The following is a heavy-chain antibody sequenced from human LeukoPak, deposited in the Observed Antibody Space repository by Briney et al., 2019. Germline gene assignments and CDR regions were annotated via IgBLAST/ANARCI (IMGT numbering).Heavy chain of an antibody. CDR1: GFTFSSYA. Sequence: GGSLRLSCAASGFTFSSYAMSWVRQAPGKGLEWVSAISGGGGSTYYADSVKGRFTISRDNSKNALYLQMNSLRAEDTAVYYCVRGKLVSGRYYYYGMDVWGQGTTVTVSS. CDR3: VRGKLVSGRYYYYGMDV. CDR2: ISGGGGST. J-gene: IGHJ6*02. V-gene: IGHV3-23*01. D-gene: IGHD3-3*01.